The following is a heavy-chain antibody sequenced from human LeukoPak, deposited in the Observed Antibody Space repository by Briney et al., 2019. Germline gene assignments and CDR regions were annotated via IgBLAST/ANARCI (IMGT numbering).Heavy chain of an antibody. J-gene: IGHJ4*02. V-gene: IGHV3-11*05. Sequence: NSGGSLRLSCAASGFTFSDYYMSWIRQAPGKGLEWVSYISSSSSYTNYADSVKGRFTISRDNAKNSLYLQTNSLRAEDTAVYYCARETTSIAVAGFDYWGQGTLVTVSS. CDR1: GFTFSDYY. D-gene: IGHD6-19*01. CDR2: ISSSSSYT. CDR3: ARETTSIAVAGFDY.